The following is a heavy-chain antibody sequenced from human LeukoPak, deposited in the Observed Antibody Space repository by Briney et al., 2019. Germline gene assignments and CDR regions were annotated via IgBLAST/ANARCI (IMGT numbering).Heavy chain of an antibody. D-gene: IGHD3-22*01. V-gene: IGHV3-20*04. CDR1: GFTFDDYG. CDR3: AKGHYYDSSGYLIDY. Sequence: PGGSLRLSCAASGFTFDDYGMSWVRQAPGKGLEWVSGINWNGGSTYYADSVKGRFTISRDNSKSTLYLQMNSLRAEDTAVYYCAKGHYYDSSGYLIDYWGQGTLVTVSS. CDR2: INWNGGST. J-gene: IGHJ4*02.